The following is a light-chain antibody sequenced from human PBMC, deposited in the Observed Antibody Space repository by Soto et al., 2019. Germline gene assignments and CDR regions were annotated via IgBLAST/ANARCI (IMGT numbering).Light chain of an antibody. CDR1: NSDVGSYNL. Sequence: QSVLTQPASVSGSTGQSITIACTGTNSDVGSYNLVSWYQQLTGEAPKLIISEVRNRPSGISYRFTGSKSGNTASLTISGLQAEDEADYYWSSYTTTSTLVFGGGTKLTVL. CDR2: EVR. V-gene: IGLV2-14*01. CDR3: SSYTTTSTLV. J-gene: IGLJ3*02.